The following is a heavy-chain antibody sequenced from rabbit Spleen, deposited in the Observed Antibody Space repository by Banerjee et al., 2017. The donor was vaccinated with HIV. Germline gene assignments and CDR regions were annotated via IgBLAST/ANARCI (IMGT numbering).Heavy chain of an antibody. D-gene: IGHD7-1*01. CDR3: ARDTGTSFSSYGMDL. V-gene: IGHV1S47*01. J-gene: IGHJ6*01. CDR2: IDPIFGST. Sequence: QLVESGGGLVQPGGSLKLSCKASGFDFSSYGVSWVRQAPGKGLEWIGYIDPIFGSTYYASWVNGRFTISRHNAQNTLYLQVHSLTAVDTATYFCARDTGTSFSSYGMDLWGPGTLVTVS. CDR1: GFDFSSYG.